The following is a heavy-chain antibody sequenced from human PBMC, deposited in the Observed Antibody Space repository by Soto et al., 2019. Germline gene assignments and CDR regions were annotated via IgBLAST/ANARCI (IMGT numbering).Heavy chain of an antibody. J-gene: IGHJ4*02. CDR1: GGSVRSGGYY. CDR2: IYYSGST. Sequence: QVQLQESGPRLVKPSETLSLTCTVSGGSVRSGGYYWSWIRQPPGKGLEWIGYIYYSGSTKYNPSLKSRGTILLDTSKNQFSLRMSSVPAADPAVYYCASDTYYHSFASWGQGSLVTVSS. V-gene: IGHV4-61*08. D-gene: IGHD3-10*01. CDR3: ASDTYYHSFAS.